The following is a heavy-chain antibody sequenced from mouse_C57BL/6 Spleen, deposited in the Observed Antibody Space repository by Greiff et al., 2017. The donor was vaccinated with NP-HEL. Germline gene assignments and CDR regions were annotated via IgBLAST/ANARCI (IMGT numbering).Heavy chain of an antibody. Sequence: QVQLQQPGAELVKPGASVKMSCKASGYSFTSYWITWVKQRPGQGLEWIGDIYPGSGSTNYNEKFKSKATLTVDTSSSTAYMQLSSLTSEDSAVYYCARKEDYYGSSLDYWGQGTTLTVSS. CDR2: IYPGSGST. D-gene: IGHD1-1*01. J-gene: IGHJ2*01. V-gene: IGHV1-55*01. CDR1: GYSFTSYW. CDR3: ARKEDYYGSSLDY.